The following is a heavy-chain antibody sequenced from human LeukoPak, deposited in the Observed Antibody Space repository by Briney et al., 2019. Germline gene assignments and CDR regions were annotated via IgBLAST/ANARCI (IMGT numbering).Heavy chain of an antibody. J-gene: IGHJ4*02. CDR2: ISWDGGST. CDR1: GFTFDDYA. V-gene: IGHV3-43D*03. CDR3: AKSHYYHSSTKAAYFDF. D-gene: IGHD3-22*01. Sequence: HPGGSLRLSCAASGFTFDDYAMHWVRQAPGKGLEWVSLISWDGGSTYYADSVKGRFTISRDNSKNSLYLQMNSLRPEDTALYYCAKSHYYHSSTKAAYFDFWGQGTLVTVSS.